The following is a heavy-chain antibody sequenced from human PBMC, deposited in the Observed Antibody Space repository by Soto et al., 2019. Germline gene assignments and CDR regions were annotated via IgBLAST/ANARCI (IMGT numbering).Heavy chain of an antibody. CDR1: GFTFSNYG. D-gene: IGHD6-25*01. V-gene: IGHV3-30*18. Sequence: QVQLVESGAGVVQPGRSLRLSCAASGFTFSNYGMHWVRQAPGKGLEWVALISYDGSNKYYADSVKGRFTISRDNTKNTLYLQMNSLRGEDSAVYYCAKDLHSSGWAAYNFDYWGQGTLVTVSS. CDR2: ISYDGSNK. J-gene: IGHJ4*02. CDR3: AKDLHSSGWAAYNFDY.